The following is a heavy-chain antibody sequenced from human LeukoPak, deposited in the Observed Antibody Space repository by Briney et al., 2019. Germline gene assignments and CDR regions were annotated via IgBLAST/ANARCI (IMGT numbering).Heavy chain of an antibody. CDR1: GFAFSTYV. Sequence: PGGSLRLSCAASGFAFSTYVMSWVRQAPGKGLEWVSATSGNGVKTYYADSVKGRFTISRDNSRNTLYLQMNSLRAEDTAMYYCARSGGLPKFDCWGQGTLVAVSS. CDR2: TSGNGVKT. J-gene: IGHJ4*02. CDR3: ARSGGLPKFDC. V-gene: IGHV3-23*01.